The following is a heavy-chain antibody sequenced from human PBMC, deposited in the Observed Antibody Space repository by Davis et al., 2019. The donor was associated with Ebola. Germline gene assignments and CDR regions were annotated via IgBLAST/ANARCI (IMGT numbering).Heavy chain of an antibody. CDR3: ARGPESRVSMVRGASDY. Sequence: PSETLSLTCTVSGGSISSYYWSWIRQPAGKGLEWIGRIYTSGSTNYNPSLKSRVTMSVDTSKNQFSLKLSSVTAADTAVYYCARGPESRVSMVRGASDYWGQGTLVTVSS. D-gene: IGHD3-10*01. CDR2: IYTSGST. V-gene: IGHV4-4*07. CDR1: GGSISSYY. J-gene: IGHJ4*02.